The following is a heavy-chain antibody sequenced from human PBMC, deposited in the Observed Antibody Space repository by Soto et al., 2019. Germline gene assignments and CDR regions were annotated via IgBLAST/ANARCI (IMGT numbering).Heavy chain of an antibody. CDR1: SGSIDNVYW. D-gene: IGHD3-22*01. Sequence: PSETLSLTCAVSSGSIDNVYWWSWVRQSPGKGLEWIGETSHDGVTNYNPSLEGRVTISIDKSKNQFSLKLSSVTAADTAVYYCAGSGYYHNSGMDVWGQGTTVTVSS. J-gene: IGHJ6*02. CDR3: AGSGYYHNSGMDV. CDR2: TSHDGVT. V-gene: IGHV4-4*02.